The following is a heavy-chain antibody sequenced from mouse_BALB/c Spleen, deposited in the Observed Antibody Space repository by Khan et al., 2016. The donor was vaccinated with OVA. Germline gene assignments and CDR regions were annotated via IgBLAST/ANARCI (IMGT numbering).Heavy chain of an antibody. CDR2: ISNLAYSI. Sequence: EVKLVESGGGLVQPGGSRKLSCAASGFTFSDYGMAWVRQTPGKGPEWVAFISNLAYSIYYADTVTGRFTISRENAKNTLYLEMSSLRSEDTAMYYCVRGGRYGRYAMDYWGQGTPVTVSS. CDR3: VRGGRYGRYAMDY. J-gene: IGHJ4*01. V-gene: IGHV5-15*02. CDR1: GFTFSDYG. D-gene: IGHD2-14*01.